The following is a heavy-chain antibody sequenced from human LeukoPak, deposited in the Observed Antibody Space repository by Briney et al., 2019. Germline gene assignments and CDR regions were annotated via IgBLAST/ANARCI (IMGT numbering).Heavy chain of an antibody. J-gene: IGHJ5*02. CDR3: AGTYYDFWSGYYKGNWFDP. Sequence: PSETLSLTCTVSGGSISSSSYYWGWIRQPPGKGLEWIGSIYYSGSTYYNPSLKSRVTISVDTSKNQFSLKLSSVTAADTAVYYCAGTYYDFWSGYYKGNWFDPWGQGTLVTVSS. V-gene: IGHV4-39*07. CDR1: GGSISSSSYY. CDR2: IYYSGST. D-gene: IGHD3-3*01.